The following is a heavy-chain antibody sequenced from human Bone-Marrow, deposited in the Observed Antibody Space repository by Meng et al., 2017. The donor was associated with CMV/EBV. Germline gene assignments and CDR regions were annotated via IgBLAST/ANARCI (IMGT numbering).Heavy chain of an antibody. CDR3: AREANQGYSDWFDP. CDR2: IKQDGSEK. D-gene: IGHD6-13*01. V-gene: IGHV3-7*01. CDR1: GFTFSSYW. Sequence: GESLKISCAASGFTFSSYWMSWVRQAPGKGLEWVANIKQDGSEKYYVDSVKGRFTISRDNAKNTLYLQMNSLRAEDTAVYYCAREANQGYSDWFDPWGQGTLVTVSS. J-gene: IGHJ5*02.